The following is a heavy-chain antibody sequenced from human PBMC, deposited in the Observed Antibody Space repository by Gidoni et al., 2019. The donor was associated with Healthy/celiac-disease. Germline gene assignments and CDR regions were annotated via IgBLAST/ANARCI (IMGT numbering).Heavy chain of an antibody. D-gene: IGHD6-6*01. CDR2: INPSGGST. CDR3: ARDSAYQLAPGY. V-gene: IGHV1-46*03. CDR1: GYTFTSYY. J-gene: IGHJ4*02. Sequence: QLQLVQSGAEVKNPGASVKVSSKASGYTFTSYYMHWVRQAPGQGLELMGIINPSGGSTSYAQKFQGRVTMTRDTSTSTVYMELSSLRSEDTAVYYCARDSAYQLAPGYWGQGTLVTVSS.